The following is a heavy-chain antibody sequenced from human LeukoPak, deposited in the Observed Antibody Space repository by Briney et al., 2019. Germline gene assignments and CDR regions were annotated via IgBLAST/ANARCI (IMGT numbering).Heavy chain of an antibody. D-gene: IGHD5-12*01. CDR1: GDSISSNNW. CDR3: AKSNGYGLIDY. J-gene: IGHJ4*02. V-gene: IGHV4-4*02. CDR2: IYHTGST. Sequence: SGTLSLTCSVSGDSISSNNWWTWVRQPPGKGLEWIAEIYHTGSTNYNPSLKSRVTVSVDKSRNQFSLKLSSVTAADTAMYYCAKSNGYGLIDYWGQGTLVTVSS.